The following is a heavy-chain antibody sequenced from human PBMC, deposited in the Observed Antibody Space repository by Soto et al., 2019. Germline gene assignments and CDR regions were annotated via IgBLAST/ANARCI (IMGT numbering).Heavy chain of an antibody. CDR2: ISYDGSNK. V-gene: IGHV3-30*18. D-gene: IGHD3-10*01. CDR1: GFTFSSYG. J-gene: IGHJ4*02. Sequence: QVQLVESGGGVVQPGRSLRLSCAASGFTFSSYGMHWVRQAPGKGLEWVAVISYDGSNKYYADSVKGRFTISRDNSKNSLYLQMNSLRAEDAAVYYWAKVGSGLGDQYYGDGGGGYWGQGTLVTVSS. CDR3: AKVGSGLGDQYYGDGGGGY.